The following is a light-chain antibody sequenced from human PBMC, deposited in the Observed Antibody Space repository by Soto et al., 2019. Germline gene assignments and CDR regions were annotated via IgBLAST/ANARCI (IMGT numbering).Light chain of an antibody. Sequence: NFMLTQPHSVSESPGKTVTISCPRSSGSSASNYGQWYQQRPGSAPTTVIYENNQRPSGVPDRFSGSIDSSSNSASLTISGLKTEDEADYYCQSYDSSNHAVFGGGTQLTVL. V-gene: IGLV6-57*04. CDR1: SGSSASNY. CDR3: QSYDSSNHAV. J-gene: IGLJ7*01. CDR2: ENN.